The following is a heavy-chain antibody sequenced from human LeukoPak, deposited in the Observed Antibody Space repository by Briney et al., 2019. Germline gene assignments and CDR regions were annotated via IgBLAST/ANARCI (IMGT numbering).Heavy chain of an antibody. V-gene: IGHV4-4*02. CDR3: GKTDIYFNPIDY. CDR2: IHRAGRT. J-gene: IGHJ4*02. D-gene: IGHD3-9*01. CDR1: GXSISSSEG. Sequence: PSGTLSLTCAVSGXSISSSEGWIWVRQPPGQGLEWIGEIHRAGRTRYNPSLKSRVTISMDYSKNQFSLKLTSVIAADTAIYYCGKTDIYFNPIDYWGPGSLVTVSS.